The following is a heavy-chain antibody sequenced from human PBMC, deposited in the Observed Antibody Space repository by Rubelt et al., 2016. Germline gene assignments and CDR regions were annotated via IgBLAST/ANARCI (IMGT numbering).Heavy chain of an antibody. V-gene: IGHV3-23*01. D-gene: IGHD2-15*01. Sequence: AASGFTVSSNYMSWVRQAPGKGLEWVSAISGSGGSTYYADSVKGRFTISRDNSKNTLYLQMNSLRAEDTAVYYCAKDACSGGSCYSGYFDYWGQGTLVSVSS. CDR2: ISGSGGST. CDR1: GFTVSSNY. CDR3: AKDACSGGSCYSGYFDY. J-gene: IGHJ4*02.